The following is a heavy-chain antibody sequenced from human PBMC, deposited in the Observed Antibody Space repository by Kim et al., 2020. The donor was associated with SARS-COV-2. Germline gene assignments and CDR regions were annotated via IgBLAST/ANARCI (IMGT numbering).Heavy chain of an antibody. CDR2: FFRSGST. J-gene: IGHJ4*02. D-gene: IGHD4-4*01. Sequence: SETLSLTCTVSGAPISSYYWVWVRQPPGKGLEWMATFFRSGSTSSNPSLKSRVTISADTSNHQFSLQLSSVTAADTAVYYCASWDYSDSAGLVHWGQGNLVTVSS. CDR3: ASWDYSDSAGLVH. V-gene: IGHV4-59*13. CDR1: GAPISSYY.